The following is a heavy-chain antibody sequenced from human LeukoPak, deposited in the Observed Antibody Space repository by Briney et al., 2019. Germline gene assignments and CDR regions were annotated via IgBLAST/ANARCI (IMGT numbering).Heavy chain of an antibody. D-gene: IGHD6-19*01. CDR1: GFTFSSYW. Sequence: GGSLRLSCAASGFTFSSYWMSWVRQAPGKGLEWVANIKQDGSEKYYVDSVKGRFTISRDNAKNSLYLQMNSLRAEDTAVYYCARIRRGWSQNWDYWSQGTLVTVSS. V-gene: IGHV3-7*01. CDR3: ARIRRGWSQNWDY. J-gene: IGHJ4*02. CDR2: IKQDGSEK.